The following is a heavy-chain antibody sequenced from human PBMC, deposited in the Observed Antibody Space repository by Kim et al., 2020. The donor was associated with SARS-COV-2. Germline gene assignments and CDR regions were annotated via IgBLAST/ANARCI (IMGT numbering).Heavy chain of an antibody. V-gene: IGHV4-4*02. CDR2: IYHGGST. D-gene: IGHD6-19*01. Sequence: SETLSLTCGVSGDSIVGSHWWSWVRQPPGKGLEWIGEIYHGGSTNYNPFLRSRVNILVDKSKNQFSLNLSSVTAADTAVYFCARVSVTGTALDYWGQGTLVTVSS. CDR1: GDSIVGSHW. J-gene: IGHJ4*02. CDR3: ARVSVTGTALDY.